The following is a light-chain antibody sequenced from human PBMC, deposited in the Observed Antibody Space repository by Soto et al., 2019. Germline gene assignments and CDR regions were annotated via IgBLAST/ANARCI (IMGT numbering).Light chain of an antibody. Sequence: DIQITQSPSSLFASVGDRVTITCQATQDINIYLNWYQQKPGKAPNLLIYDASNLAIGVPSRFSGSGSGTHFTFTISSLQTEDIATYYCQQYDILPITFGRGTRLEIK. CDR2: DAS. CDR3: QQYDILPIT. V-gene: IGKV1-33*01. CDR1: QDINIY. J-gene: IGKJ5*01.